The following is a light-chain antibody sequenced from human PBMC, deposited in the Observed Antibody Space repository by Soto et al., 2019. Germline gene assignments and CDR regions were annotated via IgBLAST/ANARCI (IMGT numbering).Light chain of an antibody. CDR3: QQYGSSPLT. CDR1: QSVRSSN. J-gene: IGKJ4*01. CDR2: GAS. V-gene: IGKV3-20*01. Sequence: IVLTQSPCTLSLSPGERATLSCRASQSVRSSNLAWYQQKPGQAPRFLIYGASSRATGIPDRFSGSGSGTDFTLTISRLEPEDFAVYYCQQYGSSPLTFGGGTKVDIK.